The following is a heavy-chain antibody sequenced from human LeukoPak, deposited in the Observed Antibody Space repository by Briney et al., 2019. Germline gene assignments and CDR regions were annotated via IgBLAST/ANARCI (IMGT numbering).Heavy chain of an antibody. CDR2: ISYDGSNK. V-gene: IGHV3-30*03. CDR3: ARDSPSRIVGFDY. D-gene: IGHD2-15*01. CDR1: GFTFSSYG. Sequence: PGGSLRLSCAASGFTFSSYGMHWVRQAPGKGLEWVAVISYDGSNKYYADSVKGRFTISRDNSKNTLYLQMNSLRAEDTAVYYCARDSPSRIVGFDYWGQGTLVTVSS. J-gene: IGHJ4*02.